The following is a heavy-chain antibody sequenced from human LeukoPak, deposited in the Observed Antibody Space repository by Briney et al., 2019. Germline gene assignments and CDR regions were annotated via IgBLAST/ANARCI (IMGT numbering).Heavy chain of an antibody. CDR2: INAGNGNT. CDR3: ARARVYGSGSNNWFDP. Sequence: ASVKVSCKASGGTFSSYAISWVRQAPGQRLEWMGWINAGNGNTKYSQKFQGRVTITRDTSASTAYMELSSLRSEDTAVYYCARARVYGSGSNNWFDPWGQGTLVTVSS. D-gene: IGHD3-10*01. V-gene: IGHV1-3*01. CDR1: GGTFSSYA. J-gene: IGHJ5*02.